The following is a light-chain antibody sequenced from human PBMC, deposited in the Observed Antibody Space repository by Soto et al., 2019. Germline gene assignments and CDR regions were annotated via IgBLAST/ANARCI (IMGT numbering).Light chain of an antibody. CDR2: GAS. V-gene: IGKV3-15*01. J-gene: IGKJ4*01. CDR3: LQYNNWPPLT. Sequence: ETVMTQSPATLSVPPGERATLSCRASQSVSSNLAWYQQKPGQAPRLLIYGASTRATGIPARFSGSGSGTEFALTISSLQSEDFAVYYCLQYNNWPPLTFGGGTKVDIK. CDR1: QSVSSN.